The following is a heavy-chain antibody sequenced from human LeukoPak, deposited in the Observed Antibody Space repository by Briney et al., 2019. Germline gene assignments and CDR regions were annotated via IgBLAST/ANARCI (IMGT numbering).Heavy chain of an antibody. Sequence: PGGSLRLSCAASGFTFRSYEMNWVRQAPGKGLGWVSYISGSGRTIDYADSVKGRFTISSDNTKNSVYLQMSSLQPEDTAIYFCVRDAVMSPEVLLTAWDYFDCWGQGTLVSVSS. CDR1: GFTFRSYE. V-gene: IGHV3-48*03. CDR2: ISGSGRTI. D-gene: IGHD2-21*01. J-gene: IGHJ4*02. CDR3: VRDAVMSPEVLLTAWDYFDC.